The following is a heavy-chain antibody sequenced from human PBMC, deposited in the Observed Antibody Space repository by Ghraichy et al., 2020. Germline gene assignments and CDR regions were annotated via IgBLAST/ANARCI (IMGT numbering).Heavy chain of an antibody. Sequence: GESLNISCAASGFTFSSYWMSWVRQAPGKGLEWVANIKQDGSEKYYVDSVKGRFTISRDNAKNSLYLQMNSLRAEDMAVYYCARDGGGGWLRLNYYYYGMDVWGQGTTVTVSS. J-gene: IGHJ6*02. V-gene: IGHV3-7*01. CDR1: GFTFSSYW. D-gene: IGHD5-12*01. CDR2: IKQDGSEK. CDR3: ARDGGGGWLRLNYYYYGMDV.